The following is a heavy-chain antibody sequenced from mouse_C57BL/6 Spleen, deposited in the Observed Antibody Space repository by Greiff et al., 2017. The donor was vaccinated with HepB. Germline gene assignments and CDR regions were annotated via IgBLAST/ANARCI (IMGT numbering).Heavy chain of an antibody. V-gene: IGHV1-64*01. CDR1: GYTFTSYW. D-gene: IGHD1-1*01. J-gene: IGHJ2*01. Sequence: QVQLQQPGAELVKPGASVKLSCKASGYTFTSYWMHWVKQRPGQGLEWIGMIHPNSGSTNYNEKFKSKATLTVDKSSSTAYMQLSSLTSEDSAVYYCARDPGSSSGFDYWGQGTTLTVSS. CDR3: ARDPGSSSGFDY. CDR2: IHPNSGST.